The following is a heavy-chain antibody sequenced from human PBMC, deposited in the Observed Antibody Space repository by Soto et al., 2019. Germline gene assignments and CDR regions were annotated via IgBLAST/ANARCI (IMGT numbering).Heavy chain of an antibody. CDR1: GGSISSGGYY. J-gene: IGHJ5*02. D-gene: IGHD3-3*01. V-gene: IGHV4-31*03. CDR3: ARGVTIFGVVIEVPAWMVANWFDP. Sequence: SETLSLTCTVSGGSISSGGYYWSWIRQHPGKGLEWIGYIYYSGSTYYNPSLKSRVTISVDTSKNQFSLKLSSVTAADTAVYYCARGVTIFGVVIEVPAWMVANWFDPWGQGTLVTVSS. CDR2: IYYSGST.